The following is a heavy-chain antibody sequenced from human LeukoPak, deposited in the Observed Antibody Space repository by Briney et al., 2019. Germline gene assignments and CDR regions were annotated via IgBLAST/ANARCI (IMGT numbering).Heavy chain of an antibody. D-gene: IGHD6-19*01. V-gene: IGHV1-24*01. J-gene: IGHJ6*02. CDR2: FDMEDGET. Sequence: AAVKVSCKVSGYTLTELSMHWVRQAPGKGLEWMGGFDMEDGETIYAQKFQGRVTKTEDTSTDTAYMELSSLRSEDTAVYYCATGRGLALADYYYYGMGVWAQATTVIVSS. CDR3: ATGRGLALADYYYYGMGV. CDR1: GYTLTELS.